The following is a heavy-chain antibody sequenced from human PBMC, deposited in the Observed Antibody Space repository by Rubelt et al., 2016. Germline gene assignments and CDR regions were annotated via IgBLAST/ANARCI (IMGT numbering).Heavy chain of an antibody. V-gene: IGHV3-33*01. J-gene: IGHJ4*02. CDR1: GFTFSSYG. CDR3: ARDDMRVYDLDY. D-gene: IGHD5/OR15-5a*01. CDR2: IWYDGSNK. Sequence: RGESGGGVVQPGRSLRLSCAASGFTFSSYGMHWVRQAPGKGLEWVAVIWYDGSNKYYADSVKGRFTISRDNSKNTLYLQMNSLRAEDTAVYYCARDDMRVYDLDYWGQGTLVTVSS.